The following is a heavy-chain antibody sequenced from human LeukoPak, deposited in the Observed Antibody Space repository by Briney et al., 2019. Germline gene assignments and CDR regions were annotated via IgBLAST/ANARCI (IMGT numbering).Heavy chain of an antibody. D-gene: IGHD1-26*01. Sequence: PSETLSLTCTVSGGSLSSYYWSWIRQPPGKGLEWIGYIYYSGSTNYNPSLKSRVTISVDTSKNQFSLKLSSVTAADTAVYYCARETELSHAFDIWGQGTMVTVSS. CDR2: IYYSGST. J-gene: IGHJ3*02. CDR3: ARETELSHAFDI. CDR1: GGSLSSYY. V-gene: IGHV4-59*01.